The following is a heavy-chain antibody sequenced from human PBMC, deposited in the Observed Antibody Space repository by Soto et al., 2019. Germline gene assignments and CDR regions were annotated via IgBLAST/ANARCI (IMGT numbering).Heavy chain of an antibody. V-gene: IGHV3-7*01. CDR1: GFTFSSYW. D-gene: IGHD6-6*01. CDR3: CWGSSSAV. J-gene: IGHJ4*02. Sequence: EVQLVESGGGLVQPGGSLRLSCAASGFTFSSYWMSWVRQAPGKGLEWVANIKQDGSEKYYVDSVKGRFPVSRDNAKNSLYLQMNSLRAEDTAVYYCCWGSSSAVWGQGTLVTVSS. CDR2: IKQDGSEK.